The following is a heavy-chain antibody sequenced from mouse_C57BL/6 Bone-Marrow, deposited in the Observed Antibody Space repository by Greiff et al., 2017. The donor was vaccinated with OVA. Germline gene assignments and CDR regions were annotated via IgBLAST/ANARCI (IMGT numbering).Heavy chain of an antibody. V-gene: IGHV1-36*01. CDR3: AREGGYYVAWFAY. D-gene: IGHD2-3*01. CDR1: GFTFTDYY. Sequence: VQLQQSGPVLVKPGPSVKISCKASGFTFTDYYMHWVKQSHGKSLEWIGLVYPYNGGTSYNQKFKGKGTLTVDTSSSTGYMELNSLAFEDLAVYYWAREGGYYVAWFAYWGQGTLVTGSA. J-gene: IGHJ3*01. CDR2: VYPYNGGT.